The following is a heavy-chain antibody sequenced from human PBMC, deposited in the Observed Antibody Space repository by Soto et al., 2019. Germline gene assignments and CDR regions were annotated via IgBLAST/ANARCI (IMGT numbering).Heavy chain of an antibody. J-gene: IGHJ6*02. CDR3: AASCVACGGFNYYGMDV. V-gene: IGHV4-31*03. CDR2: IYYSGTT. CDR1: GGSISSGGYY. Sequence: QVQLQESGPGLVKPSQTLSLTCTVSGGSISSGGYYWYWIRQHPGKGLEWIGYIYYSGTTYYNPSLQSRVTISVDTSKTQFSLKLSSVTAADTAVYYCAASCVACGGFNYYGMDVWGQGTTVTVSS. D-gene: IGHD2-21*01.